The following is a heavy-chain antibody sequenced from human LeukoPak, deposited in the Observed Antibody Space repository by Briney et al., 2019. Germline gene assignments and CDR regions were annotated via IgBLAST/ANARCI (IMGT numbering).Heavy chain of an antibody. CDR1: GFTFSSYG. Sequence: PGGSLRLSCAASGFTFSSYGMHWVRQAPGKGLEWVAVISYDGSNKYYADSVKGRFTISRDNSKNTLYLQMNSLRAEDTAVYYCATSRWFGESYFDYWGQGTLVTVSS. V-gene: IGHV3-30*03. D-gene: IGHD3-10*01. CDR2: ISYDGSNK. J-gene: IGHJ4*02. CDR3: ATSRWFGESYFDY.